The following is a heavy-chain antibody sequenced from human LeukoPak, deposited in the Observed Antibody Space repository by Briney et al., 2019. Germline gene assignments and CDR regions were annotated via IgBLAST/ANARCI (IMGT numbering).Heavy chain of an antibody. CDR2: IIPIFGTA. V-gene: IGHV1-69*06. D-gene: IGHD5-12*01. CDR1: GGTFSSYA. Sequence: GSSVKVSCKASGGTFSSYAISWVRQAPGQGLEWMGGIIPIFGTANYAQKFQGRVTITADKPTSTVYMEVSSLRSEDTAVYFCARRGYDRSHYSTYYMDVWGNGTAVTVSS. CDR3: ARRGYDRSHYSTYYMDV. J-gene: IGHJ6*03.